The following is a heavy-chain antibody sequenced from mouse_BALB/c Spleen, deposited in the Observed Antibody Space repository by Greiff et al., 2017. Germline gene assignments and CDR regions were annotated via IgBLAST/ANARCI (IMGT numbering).Heavy chain of an antibody. D-gene: IGHD2-2*01. CDR2: ISYDGSN. Sequence: EVKLMESGPGLVKPSQSLSLTCSVTGYSITSGYYWNWIRQFPGNKLEWMGYISYDGSNNYNPSLKNRISITRDTSKNQFFLKLNSVTTEDTATYYCARWLRFDYWGQGTTLTVSS. CDR3: ARWLRFDY. J-gene: IGHJ2*01. V-gene: IGHV3-6*02. CDR1: GYSITSGYY.